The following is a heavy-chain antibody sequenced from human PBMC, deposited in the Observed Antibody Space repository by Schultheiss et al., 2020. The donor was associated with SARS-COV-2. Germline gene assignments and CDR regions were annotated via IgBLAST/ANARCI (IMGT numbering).Heavy chain of an antibody. CDR3: ARESVSKVYYYDSSGSCFDY. V-gene: IGHV3-21*01. CDR2: ISSSSSYI. CDR1: GFTFSSYS. J-gene: IGHJ4*02. Sequence: GGSLRLSCAASGFTFSSYSMNWVRQAPGKGLEWVSSISSSSSYIYYADSVKGRFTISRDNAKNSLYLQMNSLRAEDTAVYYCARESVSKVYYYDSSGSCFDYWGQGTLVTVSS. D-gene: IGHD3-22*01.